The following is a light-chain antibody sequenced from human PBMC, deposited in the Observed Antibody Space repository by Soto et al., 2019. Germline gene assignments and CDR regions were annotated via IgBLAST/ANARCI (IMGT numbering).Light chain of an antibody. Sequence: DIVLTQSPATLSLSPGEIATLSCVASQSVSSYLAWYQHKPGQAPRLLIYDASNRATGIPARFSGSGSGTDFTLTISSLEPEDFAVYYCQQYGSSPATFGQGTKVDIK. CDR1: QSVSSY. J-gene: IGKJ1*01. CDR3: QQYGSSPAT. CDR2: DAS. V-gene: IGKV3-11*01.